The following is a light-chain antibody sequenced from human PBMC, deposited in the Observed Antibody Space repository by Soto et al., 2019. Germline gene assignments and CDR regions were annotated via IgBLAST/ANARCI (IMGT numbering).Light chain of an antibody. V-gene: IGLV2-14*01. CDR2: EVS. J-gene: IGLJ3*02. CDR1: SSDVGSYNY. Sequence: QSALTQPASVSGSPGQSITISCTGTSSDVGSYNYVSWYQQHPGKAPKLIIYEVSYRPSVVSNRFSGSKSGSTASLTISGLQAEDEADYYCSSYTSTSAVVFAGGTKLTVL. CDR3: SSYTSTSAVV.